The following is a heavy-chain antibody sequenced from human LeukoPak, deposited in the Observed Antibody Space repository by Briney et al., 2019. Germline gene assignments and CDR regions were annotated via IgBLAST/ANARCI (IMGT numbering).Heavy chain of an antibody. D-gene: IGHD2-2*01. V-gene: IGHV1-24*01. J-gene: IGHJ6*02. CDR3: ATDPGEIVPAAKGPRGDYCYGMDV. Sequence: ASVKVSCKVSGYTLTELSMHWVRQAPGKGLEWMGGFDPEDGETIYAQKFQGRVTMTEDTSTDTAYMELNSLRSDDAAVYYCATDPGEIVPAAKGPRGDYCYGMDVWGQGTTVTVSS. CDR2: FDPEDGET. CDR1: GYTLTELS.